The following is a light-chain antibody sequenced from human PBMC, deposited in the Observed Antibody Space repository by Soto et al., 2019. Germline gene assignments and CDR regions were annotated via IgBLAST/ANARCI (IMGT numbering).Light chain of an antibody. Sequence: QPVLTQSPSASASLGASVKLTCTVNSGPSSYAIAWHQQQPEKGPRYLMEVNSDGSHSKGDGIPDRFSGSSSGAERYLTISSLQYEDEADYYCQTWGTGIRVFGGGTKVTVL. CDR3: QTWGTGIRV. CDR2: VNSDGSH. CDR1: SGPSSYA. V-gene: IGLV4-69*01. J-gene: IGLJ3*02.